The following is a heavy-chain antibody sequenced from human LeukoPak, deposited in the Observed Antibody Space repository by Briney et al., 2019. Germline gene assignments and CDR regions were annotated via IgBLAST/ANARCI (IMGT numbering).Heavy chain of an antibody. CDR3: ARDRAMVVGSSWYYGY. CDR1: GFTFSRYG. CDR2: ICYDGSNK. J-gene: IGHJ4*02. V-gene: IGHV3-33*01. Sequence: PGRSLRLSCAPSGFTFSRYGMHSVRQTPGKGREWGSLICYDGSNKYYADSLKGRFTISSDNSKNTLNLQMNSLRAEDTALYNCARDRAMVVGSSWYYGYWGQGTLVTVSS. D-gene: IGHD5-18*01.